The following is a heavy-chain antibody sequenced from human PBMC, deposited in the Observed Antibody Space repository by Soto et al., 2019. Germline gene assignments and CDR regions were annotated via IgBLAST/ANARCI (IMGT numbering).Heavy chain of an antibody. D-gene: IGHD3-22*01. Sequence: ASVKVSCKASGFTFTSSAVQWVRQARGQRLEWIGWIVVGSGNTNYAQKFQERVTITRDMSTSTAYMELSSLRSEDTAMYYCAAVYDSSGYYYVFDYWGQGTLVTVSS. V-gene: IGHV1-58*01. J-gene: IGHJ4*02. CDR2: IVVGSGNT. CDR1: GFTFTSSA. CDR3: AAVYDSSGYYYVFDY.